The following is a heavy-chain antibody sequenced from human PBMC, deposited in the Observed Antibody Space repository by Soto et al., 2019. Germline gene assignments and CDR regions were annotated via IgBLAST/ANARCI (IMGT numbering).Heavy chain of an antibody. CDR1: GYTFSSYG. Sequence: GASVKVSCKASGYTFSSYGISWVRQAPGQGLEWMGWISAYNGNTNYAQKLQGRVTMTTDTSTSTAYMELRSLRSDDTALYYCVVAAQPYYFDYWGQRTMVTVSS. J-gene: IGHJ4*02. D-gene: IGHD2-15*01. CDR2: ISAYNGNT. V-gene: IGHV1-18*01. CDR3: VVAAQPYYFDY.